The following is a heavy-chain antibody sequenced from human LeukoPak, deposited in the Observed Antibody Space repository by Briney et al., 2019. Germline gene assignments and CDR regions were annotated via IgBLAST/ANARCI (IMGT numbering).Heavy chain of an antibody. D-gene: IGHD6-19*01. Sequence: PGGSLSPSCEAPGFTSITYKMNWARKAPGKGLGWASVTYSGGSTYYADSVKGRFTISRDNSKNTLYLQMNSLRAEDTAVYYCARNRDSSGWYSFDYWGQGTLVTVSS. V-gene: IGHV3-66*01. CDR2: TYSGGST. CDR1: GFTSITYK. CDR3: ARNRDSSGWYSFDY. J-gene: IGHJ4*02.